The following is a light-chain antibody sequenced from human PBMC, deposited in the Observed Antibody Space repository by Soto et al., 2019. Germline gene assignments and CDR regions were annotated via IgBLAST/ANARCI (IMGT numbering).Light chain of an antibody. J-gene: IGLJ2*01. V-gene: IGLV2-14*01. CDR1: SSDVGGYNY. CDR2: EVS. Sequence: QSALTQPASVSGSPGQSITISCTGTSSDVGGYNYVSWYQQHPGNAPKLMIYEVSNRPSGVSNRFSGSKSGNTASLTISGLQAEDEADYYCSSYTSSSNLVFGGGTKLTVL. CDR3: SSYTSSSNLV.